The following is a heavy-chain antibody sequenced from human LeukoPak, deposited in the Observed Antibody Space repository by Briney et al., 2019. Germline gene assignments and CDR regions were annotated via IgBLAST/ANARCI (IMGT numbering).Heavy chain of an antibody. J-gene: IGHJ4*02. D-gene: IGHD3-3*01. CDR1: GFTFSSYG. V-gene: IGHV3-30*02. CDR2: IRYDGSNK. Sequence: GGSLRLSCAASGFTFSSYGMHWVRQAPGKGLEWVAFIRYDGSNKYYADSVKGRFTISRDNSKNTLYLQMNSLRAEDTAVYYCAKADRTQYYDFWSGYYGVDYWGQGTLVTVSS. CDR3: AKADRTQYYDFWSGYYGVDY.